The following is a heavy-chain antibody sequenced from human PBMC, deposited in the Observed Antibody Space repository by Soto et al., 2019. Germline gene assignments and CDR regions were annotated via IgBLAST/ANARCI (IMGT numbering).Heavy chain of an antibody. Sequence: EVQLVQSGAEVKKPGESLKISCKGSGYSFTRYWIGWVRQMPGKGLEWMGIIYPGDSDTRYSPSFQGQVTISADKSISTAYLQWSSLKASDTAMYYCARHILGYCSGGSCGWFDPWGQGTLVTVSS. CDR3: ARHILGYCSGGSCGWFDP. J-gene: IGHJ5*02. V-gene: IGHV5-51*01. CDR1: GYSFTRYW. D-gene: IGHD2-15*01. CDR2: IYPGDSDT.